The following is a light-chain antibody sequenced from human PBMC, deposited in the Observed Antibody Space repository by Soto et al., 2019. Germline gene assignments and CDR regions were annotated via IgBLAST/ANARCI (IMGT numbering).Light chain of an antibody. CDR1: SSDVGGYNF. CDR3: CSYTSSSTHV. V-gene: IGLV2-14*03. CDR2: DVN. Sequence: QSALTQPASVSGSPGQSITISCTGTSSDVGGYNFVSWYQQHPGKVPKLMIFDVNRRPSGVSDRFSGSKSGNTASLTISGLQAQDEGDYYCCSYTSSSTHVFGSGTKLTVL. J-gene: IGLJ1*01.